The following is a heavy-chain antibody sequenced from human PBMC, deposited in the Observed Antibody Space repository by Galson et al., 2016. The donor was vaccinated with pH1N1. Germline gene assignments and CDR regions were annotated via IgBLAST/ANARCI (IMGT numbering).Heavy chain of an antibody. V-gene: IGHV1-69*06. J-gene: IGHJ6*02. Sequence: SVKVSCKASGGTFSNSAISWVRQAPGQGLEWMGGISPIFGSINYAQRFQGRVTVSADIFTNTAYMELGRLRSEETAIYYCATAGPLVREILYYSYAMDVWGQGTTVTVSS. D-gene: IGHD3-10*01. CDR2: ISPIFGSI. CDR1: GGTFSNSA. CDR3: ATAGPLVREILYYSYAMDV.